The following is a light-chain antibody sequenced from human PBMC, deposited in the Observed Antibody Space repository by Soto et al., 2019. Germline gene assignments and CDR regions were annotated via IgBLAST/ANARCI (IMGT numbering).Light chain of an antibody. Sequence: QPVLTQPPSASGTPGQRVTISCSGSSSNIGSNYVYWYQQLPGTAPKLLIYRNNQRPSGVPDRFSGSKSGTSASLAISGLRYEDEADYYCAAWDDSLSGQVFGGGTKLTVL. V-gene: IGLV1-47*01. CDR2: RNN. CDR1: SSNIGSNY. J-gene: IGLJ2*01. CDR3: AAWDDSLSGQV.